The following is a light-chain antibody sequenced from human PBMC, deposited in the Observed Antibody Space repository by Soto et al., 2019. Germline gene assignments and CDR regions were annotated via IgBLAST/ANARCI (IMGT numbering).Light chain of an antibody. Sequence: EIVMTQSPATLSVSPGERATLSCRASQSVSSNLAWYQQKPSRAPRLLIYGAFTRATGIPARFSGSGSGTEFTLTISSLQSEDFAVYYCQQYNNWPPLTFGGGTKV. CDR3: QQYNNWPPLT. CDR2: GAF. J-gene: IGKJ4*01. V-gene: IGKV3D-15*01. CDR1: QSVSSN.